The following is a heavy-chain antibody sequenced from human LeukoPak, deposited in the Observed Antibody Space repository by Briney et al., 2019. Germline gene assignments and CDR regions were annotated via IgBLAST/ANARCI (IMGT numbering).Heavy chain of an antibody. CDR2: ISGSGGNT. Sequence: GGSLRLSCAASGFTFSSYTISWVRQAPGKGLEWVSAISGSGGNTYYADSVKGRFTISRDDAKNSLYLQMNSLRADDTALYYCARVRGSYSVDYWGQGTLVTVSS. D-gene: IGHD3-10*01. V-gene: IGHV3-23*01. CDR3: ARVRGSYSVDY. CDR1: GFTFSSYT. J-gene: IGHJ4*02.